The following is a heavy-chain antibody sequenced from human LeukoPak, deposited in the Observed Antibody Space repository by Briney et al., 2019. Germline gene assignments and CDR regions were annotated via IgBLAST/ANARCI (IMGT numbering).Heavy chain of an antibody. CDR2: IYTSGST. J-gene: IGHJ5*02. V-gene: IGHV4-4*07. CDR1: GGSISSYY. CDR3: ARVRGGNYYDRSGQNWFDP. Sequence: PSETLSLTCTVSGGSISSYYWSWIRQPAGKGLEWIGRIYTSGSTNYNPSLKSRVTMSVDTSKNQFSLKLSSVTAADTAVYYCARVRGGNYYDRSGQNWFDPWGQGTLVTVSS. D-gene: IGHD3-22*01.